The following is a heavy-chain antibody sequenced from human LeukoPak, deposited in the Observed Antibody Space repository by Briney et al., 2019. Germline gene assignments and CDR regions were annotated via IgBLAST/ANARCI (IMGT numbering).Heavy chain of an antibody. Sequence: PGGSLSLSCTASGFAFDEHGMSWVRQVPGKGLEWVSGINWSGGSTGYADPLRGRFTISRDNAKNSLYLQMDSLRAEDTALYYCARAPITSPFYFDYWGQGTLVTVSS. J-gene: IGHJ4*02. V-gene: IGHV3-20*04. CDR1: GFAFDEHG. CDR3: ARAPITSPFYFDY. D-gene: IGHD2-2*01. CDR2: INWSGGST.